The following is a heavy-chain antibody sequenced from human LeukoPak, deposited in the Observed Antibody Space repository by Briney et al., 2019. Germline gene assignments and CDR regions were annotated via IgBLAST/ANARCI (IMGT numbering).Heavy chain of an antibody. V-gene: IGHV3-74*01. CDR2: INSDGSST. Sequence: GGSLRLSCAASGFTFSSYWMHWVRQAPGKGLVWVSRINSDGSSTSYADSVKGRFTISRDNAKNTLYLQMNSLRAEDTAVYYCARNKFTMVRGVIISSRKYDWFDPWGQGTLVTASS. CDR1: GFTFSSYW. J-gene: IGHJ5*02. D-gene: IGHD3-10*01. CDR3: ARNKFTMVRGVIISSRKYDWFDP.